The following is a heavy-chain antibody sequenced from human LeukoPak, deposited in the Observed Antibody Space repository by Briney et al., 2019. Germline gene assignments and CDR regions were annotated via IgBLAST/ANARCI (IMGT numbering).Heavy chain of an antibody. V-gene: IGHV3-23*01. D-gene: IGHD3-22*01. CDR3: AKEKEEYYYDSSGTDY. CDR1: RFTFSSYA. J-gene: IGHJ4*02. Sequence: GGSLRLSCAASRFTFSSYAMSWVRQAPGKGLEWVSGISGRGGNTYYADSVKGRFTISRDNSKNTLYLQMNSLRAEDTAVYYCAKEKEEYYYDSSGTDYWGQGTLVTVSS. CDR2: ISGRGGNT.